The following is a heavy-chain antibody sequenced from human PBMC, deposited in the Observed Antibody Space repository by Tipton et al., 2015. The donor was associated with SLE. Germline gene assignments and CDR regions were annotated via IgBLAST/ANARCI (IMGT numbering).Heavy chain of an antibody. D-gene: IGHD1-26*01. CDR2: ISRRSTVD. V-gene: IGHV3-48*03. Sequence: GSLRLSCVASGFTFSTYELDWVRQAPGKGLEWVAYISRRSTVDYYADSVQGRFTISRDDARNLLYLQMDSLRIEDTARYHCVRVGGDWGQGTLVTVSS. CDR1: GFTFSTYE. CDR3: VRVGGD. J-gene: IGHJ4*02.